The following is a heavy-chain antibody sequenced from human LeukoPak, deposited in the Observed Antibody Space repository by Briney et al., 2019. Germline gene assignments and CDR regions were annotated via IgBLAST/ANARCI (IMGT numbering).Heavy chain of an antibody. CDR3: ARPPSHYYDSSGPDAFDI. V-gene: IGHV1-2*02. CDR2: ISPNSGGT. CDR1: GYTFTGYY. Sequence: ASVKVSCKASGYTFTGYYIHWVRQAPGQGLEWMGWISPNSGGTNYAQKFQGRVTMTRDTSISTAYMELSRLRSDDTAVYYCARPPSHYYDSSGPDAFDIWGQGTMVTVSS. D-gene: IGHD3-22*01. J-gene: IGHJ3*02.